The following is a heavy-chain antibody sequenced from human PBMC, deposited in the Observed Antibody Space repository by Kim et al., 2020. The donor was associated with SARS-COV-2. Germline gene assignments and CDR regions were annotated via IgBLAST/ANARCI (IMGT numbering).Heavy chain of an antibody. J-gene: IGHJ3*02. Sequence: GGSLRLSCAASGFTFSSYAMHWVRQAPGKGLEWVAVISYDGSNKYYADSVKGRFTISRDNSKNTLYLQMNSLRAEDTAVYYCASLAYDYVWGSYRWAFWAVDIWGQGTMVTVSS. CDR3: ASLAYDYVWGSYRWAFWAVDI. D-gene: IGHD3-16*02. CDR1: GFTFSSYA. V-gene: IGHV3-30*04. CDR2: ISYDGSNK.